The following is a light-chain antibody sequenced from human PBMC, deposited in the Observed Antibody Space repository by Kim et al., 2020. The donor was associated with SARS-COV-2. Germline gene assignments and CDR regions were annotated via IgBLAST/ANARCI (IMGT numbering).Light chain of an antibody. CDR3: MLYLGNGISV. J-gene: IGLJ3*02. Sequence: GGTVTLTCGLSSGSVSAGHYPTWSQQTPGHLPRTLIYRTNTRSSGVPDRFSGAILGNKAALTITGAQADDDSHYYCMLYLGNGISVFGGGTQLTVL. V-gene: IGLV8-61*01. CDR1: SGSVSAGHY. CDR2: RTN.